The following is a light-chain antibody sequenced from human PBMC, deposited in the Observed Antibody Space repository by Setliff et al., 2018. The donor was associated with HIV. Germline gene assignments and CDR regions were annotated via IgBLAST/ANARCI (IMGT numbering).Light chain of an antibody. Sequence: QSVLTQPASVSGSPGQSITISCTGTSSDVGGYSLVSWYQQHPGKAPKLIIYEVRNRPSGVSHRFSGSKSGNTASLTISGLQAEDEADYYCSSFTYSRTWVCGGGTK. CDR3: SSFTYSRTWV. CDR1: SSDVGGYSL. V-gene: IGLV2-14*03. J-gene: IGLJ3*02. CDR2: EVR.